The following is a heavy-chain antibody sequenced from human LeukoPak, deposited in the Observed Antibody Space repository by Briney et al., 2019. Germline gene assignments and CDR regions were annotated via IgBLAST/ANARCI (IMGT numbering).Heavy chain of an antibody. V-gene: IGHV3-23*01. J-gene: IGHJ3*02. CDR1: GFTFSSYG. D-gene: IGHD6-19*01. CDR2: ISGSGGST. Sequence: PGGTLRLSCAASGFTFSSYGMSWVRQAPGKGLEWVSAISGSGGSTYYADSVKGRFTISRDNSKNTLYLQMNSLRAEDTAVYYCAKASGWYRGAFDIWGQGTMVTVSS. CDR3: AKASGWYRGAFDI.